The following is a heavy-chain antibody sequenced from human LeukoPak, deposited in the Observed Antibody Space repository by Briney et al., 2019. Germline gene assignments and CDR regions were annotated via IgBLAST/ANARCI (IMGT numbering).Heavy chain of an antibody. J-gene: IGHJ6*03. CDR1: GGSISSGDYY. CDR3: ASAVNYDFWSAYYYYMDV. Sequence: SQTLSLTCTVSGGSISSGDYYWRWIRQPPGKGLEWIGYISYSGSTSYNPSLKSPFTISMDTSKNQISLRLSSVTAADTAVYYCASAVNYDFWSAYYYYMDVWGKGTTVTVSS. D-gene: IGHD3-3*01. V-gene: IGHV4-30-4*01. CDR2: ISYSGST.